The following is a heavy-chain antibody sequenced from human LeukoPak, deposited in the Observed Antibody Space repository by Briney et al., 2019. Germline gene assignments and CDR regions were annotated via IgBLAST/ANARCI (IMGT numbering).Heavy chain of an antibody. CDR3: AKDVGRRTTVVNWFDP. CDR1: GFTFSSYG. V-gene: IGHV3-30*18. J-gene: IGHJ5*02. D-gene: IGHD4-17*01. CDR2: ISYDGSNK. Sequence: KSGGSLRLSCAATGFTFSSYGMHWVRQAPGKGLEWVAVISYDGSNKYYADSVKGRFTISRDNSKNTLYLQMNSLRAEDTAVYYCAKDVGRRTTVVNWFDPWGQGTLVTVSS.